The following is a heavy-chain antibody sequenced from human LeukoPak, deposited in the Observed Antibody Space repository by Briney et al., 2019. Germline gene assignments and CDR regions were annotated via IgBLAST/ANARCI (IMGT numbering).Heavy chain of an antibody. CDR3: ARDLGPYNTSPDSGAFDI. V-gene: IGHV3-11*04. J-gene: IGHJ3*02. CDR1: GFTFSDYY. D-gene: IGHD1-14*01. Sequence: PGGSLRLSCAASGFTFSDYYMAWIRQAPRKGLECISYLSRRGGTIYYADSVKGRFTVSWDNAKNSFYLQMNSLRAEDTAVFYCARDLGPYNTSPDSGAFDIWGQGTMVTVSS. CDR2: LSRRGGTI.